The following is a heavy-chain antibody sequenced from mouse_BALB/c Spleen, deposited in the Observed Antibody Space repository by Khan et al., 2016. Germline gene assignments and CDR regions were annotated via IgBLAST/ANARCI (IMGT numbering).Heavy chain of an antibody. V-gene: IGHV3-2*02. Sequence: EVQLLETGPGLVKPSQSLSLTCTVTGYSITSDYAWNWIRQFPGNKLEWMGYISYSGSTSYNPSLKSRISITRDTSKNQFFLQLSSVTTEDTATYYWARGDYDGTYYAMDYWGQGTSVTVSS. J-gene: IGHJ4*01. CDR1: GYSITSDYA. D-gene: IGHD2-4*01. CDR2: ISYSGST. CDR3: ARGDYDGTYYAMDY.